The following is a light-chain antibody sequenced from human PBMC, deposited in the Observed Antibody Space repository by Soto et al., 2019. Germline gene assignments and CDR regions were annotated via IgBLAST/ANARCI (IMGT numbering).Light chain of an antibody. CDR2: EVT. J-gene: IGLJ3*02. Sequence: QSVLTQPPSASGSAGRSVTISCTGTSSDVGGYNYVSWYQQYPGRAPKLMIYEVTKRPSGVPDRFSGSKSGNTASLTVSGLQAEDEADYYCSSYAASNNFYFVFGGGTKLTVL. CDR3: SSYAASNNFYFV. V-gene: IGLV2-8*01. CDR1: SSDVGGYNY.